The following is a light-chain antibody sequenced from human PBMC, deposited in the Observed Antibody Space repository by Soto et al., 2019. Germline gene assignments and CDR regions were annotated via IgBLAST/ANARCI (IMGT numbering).Light chain of an antibody. CDR3: QQAKGSPRT. J-gene: IGKJ4*01. V-gene: IGKV1-12*01. CDR2: AAS. Sequence: DVRMTLSPSALSAPVGERVTITCRASQGISSLLAWYQQKPGKAPKLLIYAASSLQSGVPSRFSGSGSGTDFTLTISILQPEDFATYYSQQAKGSPRTFGGGTRVDI. CDR1: QGISSL.